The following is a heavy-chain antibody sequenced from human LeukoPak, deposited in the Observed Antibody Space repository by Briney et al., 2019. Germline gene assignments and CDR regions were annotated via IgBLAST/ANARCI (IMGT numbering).Heavy chain of an antibody. CDR2: IGGSGGST. CDR1: GFTFSSYG. D-gene: IGHD3-9*01. V-gene: IGHV3-21*01. CDR3: ARVDYDILTGYQPQFDY. Sequence: GGSLRLSCAASGFTFSSYGMHWVRQAPGKGLEWVSAIGGSGGSTYYADSVKGRFTISRDNAKNSLYLQMNSLRAEDTAVYYCARVDYDILTGYQPQFDYWGQGTLVTVSS. J-gene: IGHJ4*02.